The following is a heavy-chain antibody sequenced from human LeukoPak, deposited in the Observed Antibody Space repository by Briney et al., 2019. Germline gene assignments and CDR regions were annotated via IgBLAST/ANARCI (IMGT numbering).Heavy chain of an antibody. CDR1: GYTFTSYG. Sequence: ASVKVSCKASGYTFTSYGISWVRQAPGQGLEWMGWISAYNGNTNYAQKLQGRVTMTTDTSTSTAHMELRSLRSDDTAVYYCARDRWIVVVPAASNGMDVWGQGTTVTVSS. CDR3: ARDRWIVVVPAASNGMDV. D-gene: IGHD2-2*01. J-gene: IGHJ6*02. V-gene: IGHV1-18*01. CDR2: ISAYNGNT.